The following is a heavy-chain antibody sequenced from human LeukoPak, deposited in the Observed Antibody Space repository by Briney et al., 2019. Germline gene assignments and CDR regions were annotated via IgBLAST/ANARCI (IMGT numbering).Heavy chain of an antibody. D-gene: IGHD6-6*01. V-gene: IGHV4-30-2*03. CDR2: IYHSGST. CDR1: GGSISSGGYS. CDR3: ARPSTKYSSSSGYFQH. Sequence: SETLSLTCAVSGGSISSGGYSWSWIRQPPGKGLEWIGYIYHSGSTYYNPSLKSRVTISVDTSKNQFSLKLSSVTAADTAVYYCARPSTKYSSSSGYFQHWGQGTLVTVSS. J-gene: IGHJ1*01.